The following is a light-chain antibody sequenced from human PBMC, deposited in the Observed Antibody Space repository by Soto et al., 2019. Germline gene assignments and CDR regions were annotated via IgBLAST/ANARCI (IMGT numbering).Light chain of an antibody. CDR3: QQYNNWPPYT. CDR1: QSISRN. Sequence: EVVMTQSPGTLSVSPGERATLSCRASQSISRNLAWYQQKPGRAPRLLIYDVSTRATGVPARFSGSGSETELTLTISSLQSEDFAVYYCQQYNNWPPYTFGQGTKLEIK. CDR2: DVS. J-gene: IGKJ2*01. V-gene: IGKV3-15*01.